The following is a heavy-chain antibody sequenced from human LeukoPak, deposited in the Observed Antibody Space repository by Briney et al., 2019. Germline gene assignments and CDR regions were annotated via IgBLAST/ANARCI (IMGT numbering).Heavy chain of an antibody. Sequence: ASVKVSCKASGGTFSSYAISWVRQAPGQGLEWMGGIIPIFGTANYAQKFQGRVTITADESTSTAYMELSSLRSEDTAVYYCARGQSRWLLTGGLDYWGQGTLVTVSS. CDR1: GGTFSSYA. CDR2: IIPIFGTA. D-gene: IGHD7-27*01. CDR3: ARGQSRWLLTGGLDY. J-gene: IGHJ4*02. V-gene: IGHV1-69*13.